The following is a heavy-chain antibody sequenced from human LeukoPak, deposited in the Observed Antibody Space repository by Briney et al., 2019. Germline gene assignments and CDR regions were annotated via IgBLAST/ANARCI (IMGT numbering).Heavy chain of an antibody. D-gene: IGHD3-22*01. V-gene: IGHV3-23*01. J-gene: IGHJ4*02. CDR3: AKEIGSGYYYDSSGADY. CDR2: ISGSGGST. Sequence: GGSLRLSCAASGFTFSSYAMSWVRQAPGKGLEWVSAISGSGGSTYYADSVKGRFTISRDNSKNTLYLQMNSLRAEDTAVYYCAKEIGSGYYYDSSGADYWGQGTLVTVSS. CDR1: GFTFSSYA.